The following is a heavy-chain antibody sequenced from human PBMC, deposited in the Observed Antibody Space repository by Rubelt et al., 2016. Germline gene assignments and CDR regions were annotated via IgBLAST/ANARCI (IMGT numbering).Heavy chain of an antibody. CDR3: ARLIYGDFHFDY. J-gene: IGHJ4*02. V-gene: IGHV4-38-2*02. CDR2: IYYSGGT. CDR1: GYSISSGYY. D-gene: IGHD4-17*01. Sequence: QVQLQESGPGLVKPSETLSLTCTVSGYSISSGYYWGWIRQPPGKGLEWIGYIYYSGGTNSNPSLKSRVTISVDTSKSQFSLKLSSVTAADTAVYYCARLIYGDFHFDYWGQGTLVTVSS.